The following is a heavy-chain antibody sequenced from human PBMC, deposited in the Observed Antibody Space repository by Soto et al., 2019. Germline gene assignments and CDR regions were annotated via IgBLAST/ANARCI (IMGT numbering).Heavy chain of an antibody. CDR1: GFTFSSYG. D-gene: IGHD1-7*01. J-gene: IGHJ4*02. CDR3: ARFGSTGTTGYFDY. Sequence: HPGGSLRLSCAASGFTFSSYGMHWVRQAPGKGLEWVAVIWYDGSNKYYADSVKGRFTISRDNAKNSLYLQMNSLRAEDTAVYYCARFGSTGTTGYFDYWGQGTLVTVSS. V-gene: IGHV3-33*01. CDR2: IWYDGSNK.